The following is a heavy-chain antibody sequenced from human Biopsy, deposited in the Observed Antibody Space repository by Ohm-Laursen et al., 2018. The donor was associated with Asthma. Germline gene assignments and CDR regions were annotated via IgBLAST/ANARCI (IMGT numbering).Heavy chain of an antibody. CDR1: GFPFTAYY. V-gene: IGHV1-2*04. J-gene: IGHJ4*02. D-gene: IGHD1-26*01. CDR3: ARAPYSDAIDS. Sequence: SVKDSCKTSGFPFTAYYIHWVRQAPGQGLEWMGWISLNTGDANLAQKFRGWVTMTRGTSISTAYLVLSGLKSHDTAVYYCARAPYSDAIDSWGQGTLVAVSS. CDR2: ISLNTGDA.